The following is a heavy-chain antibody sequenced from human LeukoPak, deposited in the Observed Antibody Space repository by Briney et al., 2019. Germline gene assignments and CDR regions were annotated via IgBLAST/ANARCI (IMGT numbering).Heavy chain of an antibody. CDR3: AIMHGYYDGSGYWVQ. CDR2: ISGSGGST. J-gene: IGHJ1*01. CDR1: GFTFSSYA. V-gene: IGHV3-23*01. Sequence: GGSLRLSCAASGFTFSSYAMSWVRQAPGKGLEWVSAISGSGGSTYYADSVKGRFTISRDNPKNTLYLQMNSLRAEDTAVYYCAIMHGYYDGSGYWVQWGQGTLVTVSS. D-gene: IGHD3-22*01.